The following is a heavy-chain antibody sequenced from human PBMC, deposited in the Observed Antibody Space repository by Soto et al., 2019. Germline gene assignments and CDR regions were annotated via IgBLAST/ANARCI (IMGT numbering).Heavy chain of an antibody. Sequence: VGFLRLACAASGFTFRSYAMSWVRQAPGKGLEWVSAISGSGGSTYYADSVKGRFTISRDNSKNTLYLQMNSLRAEDTTVYYCPTLQYRYWGQGILVTDS. D-gene: IGHD4-4*01. CDR1: GFTFRSYA. J-gene: IGHJ4*02. CDR2: ISGSGGST. V-gene: IGHV3-23*01. CDR3: PTLQYRY.